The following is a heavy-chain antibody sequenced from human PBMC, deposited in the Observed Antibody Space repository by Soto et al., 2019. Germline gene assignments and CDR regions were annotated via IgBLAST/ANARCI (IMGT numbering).Heavy chain of an antibody. CDR3: ARDGAARGTSSEY. J-gene: IGHJ4*02. CDR1: GYTFTSYA. Sequence: DSVKVSCKASGYTFTSYAMHWVRQAPGQRLEWMGWINAGNGNTKYSQKFQGRVTITRDTSASTAYMELSSLRSEDTAVYYCARDGAARGTSSEYWGQGTLVTVSS. V-gene: IGHV1-3*01. CDR2: INAGNGNT. D-gene: IGHD3-16*01.